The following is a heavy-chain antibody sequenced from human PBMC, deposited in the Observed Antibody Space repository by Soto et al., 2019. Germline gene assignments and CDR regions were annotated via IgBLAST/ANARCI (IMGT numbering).Heavy chain of an antibody. J-gene: IGHJ4*02. CDR1: GFTFNTFA. V-gene: IGHV3-23*01. D-gene: IGHD5-12*01. Sequence: GVSLSLSCSSSGFTFNTFAMTWVRQAPGRGLEWVSRINKSGGSRYYADSVKGRFTVSRDNSNNTLYLQMNSLRAEDTAIYFCDKGAEMPPIIFDASGQGSQVTV. CDR2: INKSGGSR. CDR3: DKGAEMPPIIFDA.